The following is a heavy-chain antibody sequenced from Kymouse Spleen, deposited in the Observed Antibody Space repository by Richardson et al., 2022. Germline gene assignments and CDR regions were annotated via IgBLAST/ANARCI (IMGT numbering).Heavy chain of an antibody. V-gene: IGHV5-51*01. Sequence: EVQLVQSGAEVKKPGESLKISCKGSGYSFTSYWIGWVRQMPGKGLEWMGIIYPGDSDTRYSPSFQGQVTISADKSISTAYLQWSSLKASDTAMYYCARHEGITGTSGEYYYYGMDVWGQGTTVTVSS. J-gene: IGHJ6*02. CDR2: IYPGDSDT. D-gene: IGHD1-20*01,IGHD1-7*01. CDR1: GYSFTSYW. CDR3: ARHEGITGTSGEYYYYGMDV.